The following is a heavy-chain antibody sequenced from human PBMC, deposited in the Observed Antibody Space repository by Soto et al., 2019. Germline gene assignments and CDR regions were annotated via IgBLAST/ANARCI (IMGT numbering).Heavy chain of an antibody. V-gene: IGHV1-18*04. Sequence: QVQLVQSGAEVKKPGASVKVSCKASGYTFSTYGISWVRQAPGQGLEWLGWISAYNGNTNYAQKFQCRVIMTTDTSTSTAYMELRSLRSDDTAMYFCARDLIASRPGWFDPWGQGTLVTVSS. CDR1: GYTFSTYG. D-gene: IGHD6-6*01. CDR3: ARDLIASRPGWFDP. J-gene: IGHJ5*02. CDR2: ISAYNGNT.